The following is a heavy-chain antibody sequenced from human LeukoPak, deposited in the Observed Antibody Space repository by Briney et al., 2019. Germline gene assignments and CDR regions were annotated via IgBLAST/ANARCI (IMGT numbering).Heavy chain of an antibody. J-gene: IGHJ4*02. CDR1: GGSFSGYY. V-gene: IGHV4-34*01. CDR3: ARVVVVPAAIPFDY. D-gene: IGHD2-2*02. CDR2: INHSGST. Sequence: KPSETLSLTCAVYGGSFSGYYWSWIRQPPGKGLEWIGEINHSGSTTYNPSLKSRVTISVDTSKNQFSLKLSSVTAADTAVYYCARVVVVPAAIPFDYWGQGTLVTVSS.